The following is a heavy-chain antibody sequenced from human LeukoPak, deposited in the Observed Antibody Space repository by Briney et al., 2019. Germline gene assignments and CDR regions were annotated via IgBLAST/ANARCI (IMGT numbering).Heavy chain of an antibody. D-gene: IGHD1-26*01. V-gene: IGHV3-23*01. CDR3: VREATGYSFADY. J-gene: IGHJ4*02. CDR1: GFTFRNYA. CDR2: ISSGGGNT. Sequence: PGGSLRLSCAASGFTFRNYAMSWVRQAPGKGLEWVSAISSGGGNTYYADSVKGRFTVSRDNSKNTLYLQMNSLTAEDTAVYYCVREATGYSFADYWGQGTLVSVSS.